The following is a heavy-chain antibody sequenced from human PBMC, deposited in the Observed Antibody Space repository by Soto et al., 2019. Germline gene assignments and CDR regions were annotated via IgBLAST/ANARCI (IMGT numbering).Heavy chain of an antibody. CDR2: TYYRTNWYN. D-gene: IGHD2-8*01. V-gene: IGHV6-1*01. CDR3: ARLIGDSWLDS. Sequence: QVQLQQSGPGLVKPSQTLSLTCAISGESVSTNSATWDWIRQSPSRGLEWLGRTYYRTNWYNDYAVPIKERRTNQGYTSTSQSSLQLNSVPPDDTAVYYCARLIGDSWLDSWGQGTLVTVSS. J-gene: IGHJ5*01. CDR1: GESVSTNSAT.